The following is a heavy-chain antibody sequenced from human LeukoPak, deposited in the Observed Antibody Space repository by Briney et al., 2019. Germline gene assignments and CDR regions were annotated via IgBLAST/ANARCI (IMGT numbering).Heavy chain of an antibody. CDR2: IYYSGST. J-gene: IGHJ4*02. V-gene: IGHV4-59*01. CDR1: GGSISSYY. CDR3: ARDGYYGSGSYFTLYY. D-gene: IGHD3-10*01. Sequence: SETLSLTCTVSGGSISSYYWSWIRQPPGKGLEWIGYIYYSGSTNYNPSLKSRVTISVDTSKNQFSLKLSSVTAADTAVYYCARDGYYGSGSYFTLYYWGQGTLVTVSS.